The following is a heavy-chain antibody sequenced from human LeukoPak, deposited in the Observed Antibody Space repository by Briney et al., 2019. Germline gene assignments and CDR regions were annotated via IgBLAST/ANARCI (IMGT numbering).Heavy chain of an antibody. V-gene: IGHV4-61*02. CDR3: ASAKYNWNYVDYYYYYMDV. CDR1: GGSISSGSYY. CDR2: IYTSGTT. Sequence: SETLSLTCTVSGGSISSGSYYWSWIRQPAGKGLEWIGRIYTSGTTNYNPSLKSRVTISVDTSKNQFSLKLSSVTAADTAVYYCASAKYNWNYVDYYYYYMDVWGKGTTVTVSS. D-gene: IGHD1-7*01. J-gene: IGHJ6*03.